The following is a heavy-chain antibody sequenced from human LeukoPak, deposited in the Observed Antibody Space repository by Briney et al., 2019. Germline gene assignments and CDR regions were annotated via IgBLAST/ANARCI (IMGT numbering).Heavy chain of an antibody. Sequence: GGSLRLSCAASGFTFSSYAMHWVRQAPGKGLEWVAVISYDGSSKYYADSVKGRFTISRDNSKNTLYLQMNSLRAEDTAVYYCARASVWSGYTSYFDPWGQGTLVTVSS. J-gene: IGHJ5*02. V-gene: IGHV3-30-3*01. D-gene: IGHD3-3*01. CDR3: ARASVWSGYTSYFDP. CDR2: ISYDGSSK. CDR1: GFTFSSYA.